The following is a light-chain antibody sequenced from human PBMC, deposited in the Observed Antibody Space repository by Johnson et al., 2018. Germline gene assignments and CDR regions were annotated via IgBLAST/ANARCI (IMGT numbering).Light chain of an antibody. CDR2: ENN. CDR1: SSNIGNNY. Sequence: QSVLTQPPSVSAAPGQKVTISCSGSSSNIGNNYVSWYQQLPGTAPKLHIYENNKRPSGIPDRFSGSKSGTSATLGITGLQTGDEADYYCGTWDSRLSAGNVFGTGTKVTVL. V-gene: IGLV1-51*02. CDR3: GTWDSRLSAGNV. J-gene: IGLJ1*01.